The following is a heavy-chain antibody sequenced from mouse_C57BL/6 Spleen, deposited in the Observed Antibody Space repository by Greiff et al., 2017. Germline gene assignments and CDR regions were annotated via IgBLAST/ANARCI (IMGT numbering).Heavy chain of an antibody. J-gene: IGHJ1*03. Sequence: QVQLQQSGAELVKPGASVKLSCKASGYTFTSYWMHWVKQRPGRGLEWIGRIDPNSGGTKYNEKFKSKATLTVDKPSSTAYMQLSSLTSEDSAVYYCARERVRTVVPSYWYFDVWGTGTTVTVSS. D-gene: IGHD1-1*01. V-gene: IGHV1-72*01. CDR2: IDPNSGGT. CDR3: ARERVRTVVPSYWYFDV. CDR1: GYTFTSYW.